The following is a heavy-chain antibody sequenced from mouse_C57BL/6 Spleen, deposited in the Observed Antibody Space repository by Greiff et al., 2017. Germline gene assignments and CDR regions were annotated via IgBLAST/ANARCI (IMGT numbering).Heavy chain of an antibody. V-gene: IGHV1-78*01. D-gene: IGHD3-3*01. J-gene: IGHJ2*01. CDR1: GYTFTDHT. Sequence: QVQLQQSDAELVKPGASVKLSCKVSGYTFTDHTIHWMKQRPEQGLEWIGYIYPSDGSTKYNEKFKGKATLTADKSSSTAYMQLTSLDSEDSAVYSCARAQHRTLGFAYWGQGTTLTVSS. CDR2: IYPSDGST. CDR3: ARAQHRTLGFAY.